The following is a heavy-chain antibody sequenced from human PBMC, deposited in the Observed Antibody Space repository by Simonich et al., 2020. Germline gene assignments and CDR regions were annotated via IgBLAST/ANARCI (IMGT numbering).Heavy chain of an antibody. V-gene: IGHV1-8*03. D-gene: IGHD2-15*01. CDR1: GYTFTSCD. CDR3: ARGRGGMSRGYVDY. CDR2: MNPNSGNT. J-gene: IGHJ4*02. Sequence: QVQLVQSGAEVKKPGASVKVSCKASGYTFTSCDINWVRRATGQGLGWRGWMNPNSGNTGYAQKFQGIVTITRNTSISTAYMELSSLRSEDTAVYYCARGRGGMSRGYVDYWGKGTLVTVSS.